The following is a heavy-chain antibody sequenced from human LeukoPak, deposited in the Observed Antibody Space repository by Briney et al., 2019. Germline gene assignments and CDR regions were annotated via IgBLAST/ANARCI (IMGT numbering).Heavy chain of an antibody. V-gene: IGHV3-33*01. CDR1: GFTFSSYG. D-gene: IGHD6-19*01. J-gene: IGHJ4*02. CDR3: ARERRIAVAGPDY. CDR2: IWYDGSNK. Sequence: GRSLRLSCAASGFTFSSYGMHWVRQAPGKGLEWVAVIWYDGSNKYYADSVKGRFTISRDNSKNTLYLQMNSLRAEDTAVYYCARERRIAVAGPDYWGQGTLVTVSS.